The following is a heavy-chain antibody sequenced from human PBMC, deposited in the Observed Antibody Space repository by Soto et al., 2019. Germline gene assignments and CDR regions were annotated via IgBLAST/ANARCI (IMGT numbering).Heavy chain of an antibody. V-gene: IGHV4-59*01. CDR1: GGSISSYY. CDR2: IYYSGST. D-gene: IGHD4-17*01. J-gene: IGHJ4*02. Sequence: SETLSLTCTVSGGSISSYYWSWIRQPPGKGLEWIGYIYYSGSTNYNPSLKSRVTISVDTSKNQFSLKLSSVTAADTAVYYCAGFTVTKEYYFDYWGQGTLVTVSS. CDR3: AGFTVTKEYYFDY.